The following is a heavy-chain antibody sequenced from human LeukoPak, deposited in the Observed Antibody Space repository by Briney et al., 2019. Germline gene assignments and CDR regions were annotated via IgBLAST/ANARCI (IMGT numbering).Heavy chain of an antibody. V-gene: IGHV3-7*01. CDR3: ARIVGGNYDFWSGYQDYYFDY. D-gene: IGHD3-3*01. CDR2: IKQDGSEK. Sequence: GGSLRLSCAASGFTFSSYWMSWVRQAPGKGLEWVANIKQDGSEKYYVDSVKGRFTISRDNAKNSLYLQMNSLRAEDTAVYYCARIVGGNYDFWSGYQDYYFDYWGQGTLVTVSS. CDR1: GFTFSSYW. J-gene: IGHJ4*02.